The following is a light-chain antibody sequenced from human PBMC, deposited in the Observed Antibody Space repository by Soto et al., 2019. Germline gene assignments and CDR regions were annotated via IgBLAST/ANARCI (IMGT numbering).Light chain of an antibody. Sequence: QSVLTQPHSVSGAPGQRVTISCTGSSSSIGAGYDVHWYQQLPGTAPKLLIYGNNNRPSGVPDRFSGSKTGTSTSLAITGLQAEDEADYYCQSYDSSLSSVVFGGGTKVTVL. J-gene: IGLJ2*01. CDR2: GNN. CDR3: QSYDSSLSSVV. V-gene: IGLV1-40*01. CDR1: SSSIGAGYD.